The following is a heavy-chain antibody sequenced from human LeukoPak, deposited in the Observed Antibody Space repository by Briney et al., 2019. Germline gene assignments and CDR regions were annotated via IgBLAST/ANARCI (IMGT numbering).Heavy chain of an antibody. V-gene: IGHV3-74*01. D-gene: IGHD4-17*01. CDR3: ARDYGDAFDV. CDR1: GFSFSSYG. CDR2: INSDGSST. Sequence: PGGSPRLSCAASGFSFSSYGMHWVRQAPGKGLVWVSLINSDGSSTNYADSVKGRFTIYRDNAKNTLYLQMNSLRAEDTAVYYCARDYGDAFDVWGQGTMVTVSS. J-gene: IGHJ3*01.